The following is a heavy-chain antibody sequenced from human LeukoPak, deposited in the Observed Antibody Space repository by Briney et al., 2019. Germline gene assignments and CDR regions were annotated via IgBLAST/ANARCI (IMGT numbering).Heavy chain of an antibody. CDR1: GGSFSGYY. J-gene: IGHJ6*04. Sequence: SETLSLTYAVYGGSFSGYYWSWIRQPPGKGLEWIGEINHSGSTNYNPSLKSRVTISVDTSKNQFSLKLSSVTAADTAVYYCARGVDRRGLFRMDVWGEGTTVTVSS. V-gene: IGHV4-34*01. CDR3: ARGVDRRGLFRMDV. CDR2: INHSGST. D-gene: IGHD5-12*01.